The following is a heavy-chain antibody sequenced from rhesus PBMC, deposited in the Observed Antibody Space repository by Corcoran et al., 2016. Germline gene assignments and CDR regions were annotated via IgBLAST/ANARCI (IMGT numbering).Heavy chain of an antibody. CDR1: GGSISGYY. CDR2: IECNIVDT. Sequence: QLQLQESGPGLVKPSETLSLTCAVSGGSISGYYWNWLRQPPGKGLEWIGSIECNIVDTNYNPSLKSRVTISKDTSKNQFSLNLRSVTAADTAVYYCAMRRASLDVWGLGILVTVSS. CDR3: AMRRASLDV. J-gene: IGHJ5-2*01. V-gene: IGHV4-81*01.